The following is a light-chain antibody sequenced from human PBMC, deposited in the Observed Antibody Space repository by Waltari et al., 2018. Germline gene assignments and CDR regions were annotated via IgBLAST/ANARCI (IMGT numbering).Light chain of an antibody. CDR2: EGT. Sequence: QSALTQPASVSGSPGQSITISCTGTSSDVGSYKFVSWYQQHPGKAPKLMIYEGTKRPSGVSNRFSGSKSGNTASLTISGPQAEDEADYYCCSYAGRSTWVFGGGTKLTVL. J-gene: IGLJ3*02. V-gene: IGLV2-23*01. CDR3: CSYAGRSTWV. CDR1: SSDVGSYKF.